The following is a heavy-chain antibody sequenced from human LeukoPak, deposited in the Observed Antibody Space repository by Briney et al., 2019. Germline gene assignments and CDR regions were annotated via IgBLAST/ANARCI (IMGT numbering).Heavy chain of an antibody. D-gene: IGHD2-21*02. V-gene: IGHV3-23*01. CDR1: GFTFSSYA. Sequence: SGGSLRLSCAASGFTFSSYAMSWVRQAPGKGLEWVSAISGSGGSTYYADSVKGRFTISRDNSKNTLYLQMNSLRAEDTAVYYCATNCGGDCCDYYYGMDVWGQGTTVTVSS. J-gene: IGHJ6*02. CDR2: ISGSGGST. CDR3: ATNCGGDCCDYYYGMDV.